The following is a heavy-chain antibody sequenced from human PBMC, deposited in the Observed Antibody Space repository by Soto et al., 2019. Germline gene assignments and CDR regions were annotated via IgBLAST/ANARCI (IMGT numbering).Heavy chain of an antibody. V-gene: IGHV1-69*13. Sequence: SVNVSCKASGGTFSSYAISWVRQAPGQGLEWMGGIIPIFGTANYAQKFQGRVTITADESTSTAYMELSSLRSEDTAVYYCARDRAVEDYYYGMDVWGQGTTVTVSS. CDR1: GGTFSSYA. CDR3: ARDRAVEDYYYGMDV. J-gene: IGHJ6*02. CDR2: IIPIFGTA.